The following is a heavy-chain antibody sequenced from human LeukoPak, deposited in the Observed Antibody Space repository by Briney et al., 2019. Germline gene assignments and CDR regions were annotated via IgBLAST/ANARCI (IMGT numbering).Heavy chain of an antibody. CDR1: GFTYSSYG. CDR3: AKDRRYSGYDFDP. CDR2: ISGSGGST. D-gene: IGHD5-12*01. Sequence: GGSLRLSCAAFGFTYSSYGMSWVRQAPGKGLEWVSAISGSGGSTYYADSVKGRFTISRDNSKNTLYLQMNSLRAEDTAVYYCAKDRRYSGYDFDPWGQGTLVTVSS. V-gene: IGHV3-23*01. J-gene: IGHJ5*02.